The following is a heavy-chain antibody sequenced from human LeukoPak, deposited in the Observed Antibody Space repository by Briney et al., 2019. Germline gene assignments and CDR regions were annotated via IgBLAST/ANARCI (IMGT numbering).Heavy chain of an antibody. J-gene: IGHJ6*02. CDR1: GGSISNYY. CDR2: IYYSGNT. Sequence: PSETLSLTCSVSGGSISNYYWTWIRQPPGKGLEWIGYIYYSGNTNYNPSLKSRVTISLDTSKNQLSLKLTSVTAADTAVYYCARCSRGTSVGMGVWGQGTTVTVSS. V-gene: IGHV4-59*08. CDR3: ARCSRGTSVGMGV. D-gene: IGHD1-1*01.